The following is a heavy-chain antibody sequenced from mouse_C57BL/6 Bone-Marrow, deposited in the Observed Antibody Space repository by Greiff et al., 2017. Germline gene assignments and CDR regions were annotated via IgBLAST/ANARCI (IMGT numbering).Heavy chain of an antibody. Sequence: QVQLQQSGAELVKPGASVKLSCKASGYTFTSYWMQWVKQRPGQGLEWIGEIDPSDSYTNYNQKFKGKATLTVDTSSSTAYMQLSSLTSEDSAVYYCARDSSGYVWYFDVWGTGTTVTVSS. J-gene: IGHJ1*03. V-gene: IGHV1-50*01. CDR1: GYTFTSYW. CDR2: IDPSDSYT. CDR3: ARDSSGYVWYFDV. D-gene: IGHD3-2*02.